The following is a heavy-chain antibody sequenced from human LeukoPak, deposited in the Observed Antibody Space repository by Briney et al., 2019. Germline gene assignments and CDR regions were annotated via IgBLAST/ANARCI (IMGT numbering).Heavy chain of an antibody. D-gene: IGHD5/OR15-5a*01. V-gene: IGHV3-11*04. CDR3: ARGRVWQSFDY. Sequence: DSVKGRFTISRDNAKDSLYLQMDSLRAEDTAVYYCARGRVWQSFDYWGQGALVTVSS. J-gene: IGHJ4*02.